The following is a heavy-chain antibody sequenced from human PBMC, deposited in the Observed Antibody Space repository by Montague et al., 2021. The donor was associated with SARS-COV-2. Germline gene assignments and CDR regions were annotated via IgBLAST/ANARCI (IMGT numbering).Heavy chain of an antibody. D-gene: IGHD1-26*01. CDR2: ISAYNGET. V-gene: IGHV1-18*04. Sequence: SVKVSCKASGYTFNRYGINWVRQAPGQGLEWMGWISAYNGETNYAQKFQDRVTVTTDTSTSSVYMEVRSLRSGDTAMYYCARVRHSGYIDSWGQGTLVTVSS. J-gene: IGHJ4*02. CDR1: GYTFNRYG. CDR3: ARVRHSGYIDS.